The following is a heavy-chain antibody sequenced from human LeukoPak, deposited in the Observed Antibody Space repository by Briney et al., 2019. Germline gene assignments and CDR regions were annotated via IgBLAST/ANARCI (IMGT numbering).Heavy chain of an antibody. V-gene: IGHV3-15*01. D-gene: IGHD1-7*01. CDR1: GFTFSNAW. CDR2: IKSKADGGTT. J-gene: IGHJ2*01. CDR3: ATKLEWYFDL. Sequence: GGSLRLSCAASGFTFSNAWMSWVRQAPGKGLEWVGRIKSKADGGTTDYAAPVKDRFTISRDDSKNTLYLQMNSLKTEDTAVYYCATKLEWYFDLWGRGTLVTVSS.